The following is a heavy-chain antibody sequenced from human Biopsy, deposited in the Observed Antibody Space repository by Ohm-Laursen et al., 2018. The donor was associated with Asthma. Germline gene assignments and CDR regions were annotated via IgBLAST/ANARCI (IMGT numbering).Heavy chain of an antibody. CDR1: GFAVSRDH. D-gene: IGHD3-22*01. CDR3: ARGDSSNWSHYYFDY. J-gene: IGHJ4*02. CDR2: IYSGGTS. V-gene: IGHV3-53*01. Sequence: SLRLSCAASGFAVSRDHMFWVRQAPGKGLEWVSVIYSGGTSHTADSVRGRFTISRDYSKNTSYLQMHSLRAEDTAVYYCARGDSSNWSHYYFDYWGQGTLVTVSS.